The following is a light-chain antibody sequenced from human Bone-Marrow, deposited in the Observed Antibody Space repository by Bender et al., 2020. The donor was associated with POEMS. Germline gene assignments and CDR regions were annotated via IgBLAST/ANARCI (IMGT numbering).Light chain of an antibody. V-gene: IGLV2-14*03. Sequence: QSALTQPASVSGSPGQSITISCIETTSDFGSYNYVAWYQQYPGKAPKLIIYDSNNRPSGVSPRFSGSKSGKTASLTISGLQPEDEADYYCSSYTGRTTVLFGGGTKVTV. J-gene: IGLJ2*01. CDR2: DSN. CDR1: TSDFGSYNY. CDR3: SSYTGRTTVL.